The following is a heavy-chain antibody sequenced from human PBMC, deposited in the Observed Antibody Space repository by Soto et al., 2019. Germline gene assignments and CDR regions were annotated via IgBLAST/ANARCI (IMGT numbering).Heavy chain of an antibody. CDR3: ARRPDPGYGYMDV. V-gene: IGHV6-1*01. D-gene: IGHD5-12*01. CDR2: TYYMSQWSS. CDR1: GDSVSNTNAA. J-gene: IGHJ6*03. Sequence: QVQLQQSGPGLVKPSQTLSLTCVISGDSVSNTNAAWNWIRLSPSRGLEWLGRTYYMSQWSSDYAVSVTSRITIDAETSKNQFSLHLNSVTPEDTAIYYCARRPDPGYGYMDVWGKGTRVTVSS.